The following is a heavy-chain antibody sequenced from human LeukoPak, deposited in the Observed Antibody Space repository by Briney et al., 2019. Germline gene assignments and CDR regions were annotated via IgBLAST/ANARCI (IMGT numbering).Heavy chain of an antibody. CDR1: GGSISSYY. CDR3: ARHPVVIYYFDY. D-gene: IGHD3-16*02. Sequence: SETLSPTCTVSGGSISSYYWSWIRQPPGKGLEWIGYIYTSGSTNYNPSLKSRVTISVDTSKNQFSLKLSPVTAADTAVYYCARHPVVIYYFDYWGQGTLVTVSS. CDR2: IYTSGST. V-gene: IGHV4-4*09. J-gene: IGHJ4*02.